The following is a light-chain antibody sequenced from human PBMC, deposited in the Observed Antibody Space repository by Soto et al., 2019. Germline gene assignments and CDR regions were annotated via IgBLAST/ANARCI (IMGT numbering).Light chain of an antibody. CDR2: GAS. Sequence: ELAMTQFSATLSVFSGGRETLSWRASQSISDTLAWYQQKPGQAPRILIHGASTRAPGFPARFSGSGSGTDFTLTIRSLQSEDFAVYYCQQYDNWPWKFGQGTKGDIK. CDR3: QQYDNWPWK. J-gene: IGKJ1*01. V-gene: IGKV3-15*01. CDR1: QSISDT.